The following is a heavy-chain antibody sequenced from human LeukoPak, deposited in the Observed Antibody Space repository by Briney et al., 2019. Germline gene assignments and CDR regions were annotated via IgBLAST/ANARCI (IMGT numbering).Heavy chain of an antibody. Sequence: PSETLSLTCAVYGGSFSGYYWSWIRQPPGKGLEWIGEINHSGSTNYNPSLKSRVTISVDKSKNQFSLKLSSVTAADTAVYYCATLLGANCSGGSCYLNWFDPWGQGTLVTVSS. V-gene: IGHV4-34*01. J-gene: IGHJ5*02. CDR1: GGSFSGYY. D-gene: IGHD2-15*01. CDR2: INHSGST. CDR3: ATLLGANCSGGSCYLNWFDP.